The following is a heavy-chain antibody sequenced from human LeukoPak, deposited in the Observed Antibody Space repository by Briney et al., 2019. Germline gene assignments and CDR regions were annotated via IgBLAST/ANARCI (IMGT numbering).Heavy chain of an antibody. CDR1: GFTFSSYA. D-gene: IGHD3-3*01. J-gene: IGHJ4*02. CDR3: AKDAYDFWSGYYTKYFDY. V-gene: IGHV3-23*01. Sequence: PGGSLRLSCAASGFTFSSYAMSWVRQAPGKGLEWVSAISGSGDSTYYADSVKGRFTISRDNSKNTLYLQMNSLRAEDTAVYYCAKDAYDFWSGYYTKYFDYWGQGTLVTVSS. CDR2: ISGSGDST.